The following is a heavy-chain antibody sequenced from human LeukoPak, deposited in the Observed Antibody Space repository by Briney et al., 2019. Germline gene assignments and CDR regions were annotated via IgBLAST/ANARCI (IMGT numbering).Heavy chain of an antibody. CDR3: ARDPDSGGNGRLGFEY. V-gene: IGHV3-23*01. J-gene: IGHJ4*02. Sequence: GGSLRLSCVASGFSFTNYAMSWVRQAPARGPEWLSSMKGGGETFYADSVKGRFTLSRDNSKNTLSLQMNGLRVEDTAVYYCARDPDSGGNGRLGFEYWGQGNLVTVSS. D-gene: IGHD4-23*01. CDR1: GFSFTNYA. CDR2: MKGGGET.